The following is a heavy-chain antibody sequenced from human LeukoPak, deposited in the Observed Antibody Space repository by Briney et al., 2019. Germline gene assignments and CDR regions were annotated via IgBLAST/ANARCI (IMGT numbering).Heavy chain of an antibody. CDR3: ARNKSTVTTSRHDAFDI. J-gene: IGHJ3*02. CDR2: IYQSVTT. V-gene: IGHV4-38-2*01. CDR1: GYSISSDYY. Sequence: SETLSLTCAVSGYSISSDYYWGWIRQPSGKGLEWIGSIYQSVTTYYNPSLKSRVTISVDTSKNQFSLKLSSVTAADTAVYYCARNKSTVTTSRHDAFDIWGQGTMVTVSS. D-gene: IGHD4-17*01.